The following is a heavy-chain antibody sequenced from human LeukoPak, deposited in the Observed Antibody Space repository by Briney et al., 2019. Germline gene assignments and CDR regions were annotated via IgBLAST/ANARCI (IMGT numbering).Heavy chain of an antibody. CDR3: VGSHSNYGEIFDY. D-gene: IGHD4-11*01. J-gene: IGHJ4*02. V-gene: IGHV4-4*02. CDR2: RYHSGGT. CDR1: GGSINSPKS. Sequence: SETLSLTCAVSGGSINSPKSWSWVRQPPGKGLEWIGDRYHSGGTNYNPSLKSRVTISVDTSKNQFSLKLSSVTAADTAVYYCVGSHSNYGEIFDYWGQGTLVTVSS.